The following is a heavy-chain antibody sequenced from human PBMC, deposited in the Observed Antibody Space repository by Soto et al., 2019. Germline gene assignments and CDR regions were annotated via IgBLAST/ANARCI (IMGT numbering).Heavy chain of an antibody. J-gene: IGHJ4*02. CDR1: GFTFSSDW. V-gene: IGHV3-7*01. Sequence: GGSLRRSCAASGFTFSSDWVSWVRQAPGKELEWVSNINQDGSEKYYLDSVECRFTISRDNAKNSLYLQMNSLIAEDTAVYYCARDGYSYVRDAFRXWGQVTLFTVSX. D-gene: IGHD5-18*01. CDR2: INQDGSEK. CDR3: ARDGYSYVRDAFRX.